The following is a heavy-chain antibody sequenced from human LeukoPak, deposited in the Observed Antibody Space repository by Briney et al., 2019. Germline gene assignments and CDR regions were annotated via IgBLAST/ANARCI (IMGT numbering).Heavy chain of an antibody. D-gene: IGHD3-10*01. Sequence: KPSETLSLTCTVSGGSISSYYWSWIRQPPGKGLEWIGYIYYSGSTNYKPSLKSRVTISVDTSKNQFSLKLSSVTAADTAAYYCARGGYYGSGNDFRFDPWGQGTLVTVSS. CDR2: IYYSGST. CDR1: GGSISSYY. J-gene: IGHJ5*02. V-gene: IGHV4-59*01. CDR3: ARGGYYGSGNDFRFDP.